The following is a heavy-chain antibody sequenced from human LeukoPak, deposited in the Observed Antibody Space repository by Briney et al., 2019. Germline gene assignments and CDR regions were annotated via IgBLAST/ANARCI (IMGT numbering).Heavy chain of an antibody. D-gene: IGHD3-9*01. Sequence: PGGSLRLSCAASGFTFRNYGMHWVRQAPGKGLEWVAFILYDGSNKCYADSVKGRFTISRDNSKNTLYLQMNSLRPEDTAVYYCAKDVLRYFDWSYNYMDVWGKGTTVTISS. CDR2: ILYDGSNK. CDR3: AKDVLRYFDWSYNYMDV. J-gene: IGHJ6*03. V-gene: IGHV3-30*02. CDR1: GFTFRNYG.